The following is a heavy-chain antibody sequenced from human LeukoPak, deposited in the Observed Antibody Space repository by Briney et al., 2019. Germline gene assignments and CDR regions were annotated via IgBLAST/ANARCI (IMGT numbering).Heavy chain of an antibody. D-gene: IGHD6-6*01. CDR2: IYPYSGDT. CDR3: ARDRNSGSSLDI. Sequence: ASVKVSCKASGYTFTGYYIHWVRQAPGQGLEWMGWIYPYSGDTNYAQNFQGRVTMTRDTSISTAYMELSSLKSDDTAIYYCARDRNSGSSLDIWGQGTMLTVSS. J-gene: IGHJ3*02. V-gene: IGHV1-2*02. CDR1: GYTFTGYY.